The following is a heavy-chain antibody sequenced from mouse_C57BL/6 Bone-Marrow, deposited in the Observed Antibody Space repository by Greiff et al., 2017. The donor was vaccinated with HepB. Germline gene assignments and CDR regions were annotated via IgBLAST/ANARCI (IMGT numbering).Heavy chain of an antibody. CDR2: IDPENGDT. J-gene: IGHJ3*01. CDR1: GFNIKDDY. V-gene: IGHV14-4*01. D-gene: IGHD2-3*01. Sequence: EVQLQQSGAELVRPGASVKLSCTASGFNIKDDYMHWVKQRPEQGLEWIGWIDPENGDTEYASKFQGKATITADTSSNTAYLQLSSLTSEDTAVYYCTTGDGYSYYFDYWGQGTLVTVSA. CDR3: TTGDGYSYYFDY.